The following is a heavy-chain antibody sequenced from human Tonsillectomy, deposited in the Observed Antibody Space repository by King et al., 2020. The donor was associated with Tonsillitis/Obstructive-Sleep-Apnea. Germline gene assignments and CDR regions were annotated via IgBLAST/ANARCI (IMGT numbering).Heavy chain of an antibody. Sequence: TLKESGPVLVKPTETLTLTCTVSGFSLSNARMGVSWIRQPPGKALEWLAHIFSNDEKSYSTSQKSRLTISKDTSKSQVVLTMTNMDPVDTATYYCARINLHYDFWSGYLMDVWGKGTTVTVSS. V-gene: IGHV2-26*01. J-gene: IGHJ6*03. CDR2: IFSNDEK. D-gene: IGHD3-3*01. CDR3: ARINLHYDFWSGYLMDV. CDR1: GFSLSNARMG.